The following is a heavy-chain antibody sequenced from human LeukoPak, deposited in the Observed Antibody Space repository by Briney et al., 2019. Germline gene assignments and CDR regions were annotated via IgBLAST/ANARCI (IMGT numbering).Heavy chain of an antibody. Sequence: PSETLSLTCAVYGGSFSGYYWSWIRQPPGKGLEWIGEINHSGSTNYNPSLKSRVTISVDTSKNQFSLKLSSVTAADTAVYYCARTQRVYGSGSYYYVYWGQGTLVTVSS. CDR2: INHSGST. J-gene: IGHJ4*02. D-gene: IGHD3-10*01. V-gene: IGHV4-34*01. CDR1: GGSFSGYY. CDR3: ARTQRVYGSGSYYYVY.